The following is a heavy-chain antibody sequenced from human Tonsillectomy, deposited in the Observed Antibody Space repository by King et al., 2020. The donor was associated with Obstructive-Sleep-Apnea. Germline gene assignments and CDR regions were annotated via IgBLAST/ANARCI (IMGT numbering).Heavy chain of an antibody. Sequence: LQLQESGPGLVNPSETLSLTCTVSGGSVSSASYYWTWIRQPPGKGLEWIAYIYYSERTNYNPSLKSRVTISVDTSKNQFSLKLSPVTAADTAVYYCTRFSSSNAFDIWGQGTMVTVSS. CDR1: GGSVSSASYY. D-gene: IGHD6-6*01. J-gene: IGHJ3*02. CDR2: IYYSERT. V-gene: IGHV4-61*01. CDR3: TRFSSSNAFDI.